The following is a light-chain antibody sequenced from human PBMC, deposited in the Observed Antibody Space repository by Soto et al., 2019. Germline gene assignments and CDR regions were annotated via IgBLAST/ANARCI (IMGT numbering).Light chain of an antibody. V-gene: IGKV2D-29*01. CDR3: MQSIQHPWT. CDR2: EVS. J-gene: IGKJ1*01. CDR1: QRLLHSDGKTY. Sequence: DIVMTQTPLSLYVIPGQPASISFNSSQRLLHSDGKTYLYWYLQTXGQPPQXXIYEVSNRLSGVPDRFVCSGSGTDCTRKISRVEAEDVCVYYCMQSIQHPWTFGQGTKVDIK.